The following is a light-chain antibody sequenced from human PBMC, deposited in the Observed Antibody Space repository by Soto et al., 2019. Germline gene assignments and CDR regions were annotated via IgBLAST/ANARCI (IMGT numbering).Light chain of an antibody. J-gene: IGKJ4*01. CDR1: QGISSY. CDR3: QQLNNYPLT. Sequence: DIQLTQSPSFLSASVGDRVTITCRASQGISSYLAWYQQKPGKAPKLLIYAASTLQSGVPSRFSGSGSGTEFTLTISGLQPEDVATYYCQQLNNYPLTFGGGTKVEIK. CDR2: AAS. V-gene: IGKV1-9*01.